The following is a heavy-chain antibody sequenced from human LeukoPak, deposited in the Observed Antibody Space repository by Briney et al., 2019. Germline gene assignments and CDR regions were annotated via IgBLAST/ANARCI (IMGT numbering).Heavy chain of an antibody. CDR3: ARRGYSYGSYYYYMDV. CDR2: IYYLGNT. CDR1: CGSIISSSYY. J-gene: IGHJ6*03. V-gene: IGHV4-39*07. D-gene: IGHD5-18*01. Sequence: SETLSITCTVSCGSIISSSYYWGWIRQPPGKGLEWIGSIYYLGNTDYNPSLKSRVTISVETSKNQFSLKLSSVTAADTAVYYSARRGYSYGSYYYYMDVWGKGTTVTTSS.